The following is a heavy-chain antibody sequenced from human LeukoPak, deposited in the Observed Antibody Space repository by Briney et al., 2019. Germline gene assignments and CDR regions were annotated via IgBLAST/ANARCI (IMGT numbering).Heavy chain of an antibody. CDR2: ISSSSSYI. J-gene: IGHJ5*02. D-gene: IGHD2-2*01. V-gene: IGHV3-21*04. Sequence: GGSLRLSCAASGFTFSSYSMNWVRQAPGKGLEWVSSISSSSSYIYYADSVKGRFTISRDNAKNSLYLQMNSLRAEDTAVYYCARVVSPVPAAPSWPVEPNWFDPWGQGTLVTVSS. CDR3: ARVVSPVPAAPSWPVEPNWFDP. CDR1: GFTFSSYS.